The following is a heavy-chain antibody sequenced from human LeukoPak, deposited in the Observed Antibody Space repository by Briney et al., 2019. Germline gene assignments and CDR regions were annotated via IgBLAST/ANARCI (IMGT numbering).Heavy chain of an antibody. Sequence: GGSLRLSCAASGFTFSSYAMSWVRQAPGKGLEWVSGISWNSGSIGYADSVKGRFTISRDNAKNSLYLQMNSLRAEDTALYYCAKAYGSGSYSLDYWGQGTLVTVSS. CDR1: GFTFSSYA. V-gene: IGHV3-9*01. CDR3: AKAYGSGSYSLDY. CDR2: ISWNSGSI. D-gene: IGHD3-10*01. J-gene: IGHJ4*02.